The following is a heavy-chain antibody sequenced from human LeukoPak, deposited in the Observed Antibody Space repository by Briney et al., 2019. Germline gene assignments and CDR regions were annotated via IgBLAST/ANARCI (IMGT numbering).Heavy chain of an antibody. Sequence: SVKVSCKASGGTFSSYAISWARQAPGQGLEWMGGIIPIFGTANYAQKFQGRVTITTDESTSTAYMELSSLRSEDTAVYYCARGRDKTSSSWYVPYYWGQGTLVTVSS. J-gene: IGHJ4*02. V-gene: IGHV1-69*05. CDR2: IIPIFGTA. D-gene: IGHD6-13*01. CDR3: ARGRDKTSSSWYVPYY. CDR1: GGTFSSYA.